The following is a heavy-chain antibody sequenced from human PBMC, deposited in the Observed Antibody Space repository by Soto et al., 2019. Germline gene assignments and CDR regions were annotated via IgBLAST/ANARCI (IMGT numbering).Heavy chain of an antibody. CDR1: GYTFTSYG. V-gene: IGHV1-18*01. D-gene: IGHD3-22*01. CDR3: ARGWYYYDSSGSDYYGMDV. Sequence: QVQLVQSGAEVKKPGASVKVSCKASGYTFTSYGISWVRQAPGQGLEWMGWISAYNGNTNYAQKLQGRVTMTTDTSPRTAYMELRSLRSDDTAVYYCARGWYYYDSSGSDYYGMDVWGQGTTVTVSS. J-gene: IGHJ6*02. CDR2: ISAYNGNT.